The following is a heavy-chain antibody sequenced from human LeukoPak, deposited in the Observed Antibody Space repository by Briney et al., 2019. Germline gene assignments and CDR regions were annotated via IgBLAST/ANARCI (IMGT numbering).Heavy chain of an antibody. CDR2: ISGSRGGT. D-gene: IGHD1-26*01. CDR1: GFTFSSDD. V-gene: IGHV3-23*01. CDR3: AIDGRRGYIDF. Sequence: PGGSLRLSCAASGFTFSSDDMTWVRQAPEQGLEGVSSISGSRGGTFYADSVEGRFTISRDNSNNTLFLQMNSVRAEDTAVYYCAIDGRRGYIDFWGQGTLVTVSS. J-gene: IGHJ4*02.